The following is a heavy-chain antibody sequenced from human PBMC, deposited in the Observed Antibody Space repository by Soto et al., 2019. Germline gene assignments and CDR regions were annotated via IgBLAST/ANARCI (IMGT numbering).Heavy chain of an antibody. Sequence: VTVDFTAFGGAFIGSGSIPVRKAPGQGLEWMGGIIPIFGTANYAKKFQGRVTITADESTSTAYMKLSSLRSEDTAVDYCAREKGGVPAGLMDVWGHGTTVTFS. CDR1: GGAFIGSG. V-gene: IGHV1-69*13. CDR3: AREKGGVPAGLMDV. D-gene: IGHD2-2*01. CDR2: IIPIFGTA. J-gene: IGHJ6*02.